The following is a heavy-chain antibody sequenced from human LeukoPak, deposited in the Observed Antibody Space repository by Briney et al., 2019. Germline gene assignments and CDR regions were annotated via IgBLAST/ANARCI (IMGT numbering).Heavy chain of an antibody. D-gene: IGHD5-18*01. CDR1: GCTFSHYD. Sequence: GGSVRLSCAASGCTFSHYDMHGVRQARGKGLEGVSAIGTAGGPYYPGSVKGRFTISRENAKNSFYLQMNSLRAGDTAVYYCARGRGYSYGLDYWGQGTLVTVSS. V-gene: IGHV3-13*05. J-gene: IGHJ4*02. CDR2: IGTAGGP. CDR3: ARGRGYSYGLDY.